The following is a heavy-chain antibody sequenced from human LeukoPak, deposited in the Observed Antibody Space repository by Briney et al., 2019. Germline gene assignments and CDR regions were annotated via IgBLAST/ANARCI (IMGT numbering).Heavy chain of an antibody. CDR3: ARASSSWYAYYYYMDV. CDR2: MNPNSGNT. CDR1: GGTFSSYA. V-gene: IGHV1-8*03. Sequence: GSSVKVSCKASGGTFSSYAINWVRQATGQGLEWMGWMNPNSGNTGYAQKFQGRVTITRNTSISTAYMELSSLRSEDTAVYYCARASSSWYAYYYYMDVWGKGTTVTVSS. J-gene: IGHJ6*03. D-gene: IGHD6-13*01.